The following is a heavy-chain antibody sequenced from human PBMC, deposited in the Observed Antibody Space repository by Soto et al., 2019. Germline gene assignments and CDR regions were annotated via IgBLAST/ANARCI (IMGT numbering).Heavy chain of an antibody. D-gene: IGHD5-18*01. CDR2: ISSDGIST. CDR1: GFTFSGYW. J-gene: IGHJ4*02. CDR3: ERGSRGYSYGYNDY. Sequence: EVQLVESGGGLVQPGGSLRLSCAASGFTFSGYWMHWVRQAPGKGLVWVSRISSDGISTTYADCAEGRFIISRDNAKNTLYLQLNSLRAEDTAVYYCERGSRGYSYGYNDYWGQGTLVSVPS. V-gene: IGHV3-74*01.